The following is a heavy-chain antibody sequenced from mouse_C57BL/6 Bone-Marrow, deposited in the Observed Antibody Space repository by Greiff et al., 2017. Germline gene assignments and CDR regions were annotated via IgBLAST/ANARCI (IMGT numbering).Heavy chain of an antibody. CDR1: GFTFSDYY. V-gene: IGHV5-16*01. J-gene: IGHJ3*01. D-gene: IGHD1-1*01. Sequence: EVHLVESEGGLVQPGSSMKLSCTASGFTFSDYYMAWVRQVPEKGLEWVANINYDGSSTYYLDSLKSRFIISRDNAKNILYLQMSSLKSEYTATYYCARGGGSSYGFAYWGQGTLVTVSA. CDR2: INYDGSST. CDR3: ARGGGSSYGFAY.